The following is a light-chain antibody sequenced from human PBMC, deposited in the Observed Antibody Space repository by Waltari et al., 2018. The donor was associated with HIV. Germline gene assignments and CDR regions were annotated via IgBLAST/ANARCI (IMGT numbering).Light chain of an antibody. CDR3: SSFANRDGFYVL. J-gene: IGLJ2*01. Sequence: QSALTQPPSASGSPGQSVTLSCTGTNSAIGTYDYVSWNHQHPGKAPQLVISEVTKRPSGVSDRFSGSKSGNTAFLTVSGLQAEDEADYYCSSFANRDGFYVLFGGGTRLTVL. CDR1: NSAIGTYDY. V-gene: IGLV2-8*01. CDR2: EVT.